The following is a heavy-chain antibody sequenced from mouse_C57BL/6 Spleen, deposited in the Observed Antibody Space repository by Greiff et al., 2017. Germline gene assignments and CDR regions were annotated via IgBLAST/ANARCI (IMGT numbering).Heavy chain of an antibody. Sequence: VQLQQPGAELVRPGSSVKLSCKASGYTFTSYWMHWVKQRPIQGLEWIGNIDPSDSETHYNQKFKDKATLTVDKSASTAYMQLSSLTAGDSAVYYGSRGYYGSSTWFAYWGQGTLVTVSA. J-gene: IGHJ3*01. CDR3: SRGYYGSSTWFAY. CDR2: IDPSDSET. V-gene: IGHV1-52*01. D-gene: IGHD1-1*01. CDR1: GYTFTSYW.